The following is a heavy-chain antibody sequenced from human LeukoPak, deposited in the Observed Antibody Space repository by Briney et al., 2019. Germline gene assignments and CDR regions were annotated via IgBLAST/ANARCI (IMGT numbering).Heavy chain of an antibody. D-gene: IGHD1-14*01. CDR3: ARGTLNIPGEHGAFDY. Sequence: GGTLRLSCAASGFTFSSYGMSWVRQAPGKGLEWVSAISGSGGSTYYADSVKGRFTISSDNAKNSLYLQMNSLRAEDTAVYYCARGTLNIPGEHGAFDYWGQGTLVTVSS. V-gene: IGHV3-23*01. CDR1: GFTFSSYG. CDR2: ISGSGGST. J-gene: IGHJ4*02.